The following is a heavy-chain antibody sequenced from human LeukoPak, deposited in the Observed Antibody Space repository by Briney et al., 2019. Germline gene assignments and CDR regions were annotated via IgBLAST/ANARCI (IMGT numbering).Heavy chain of an antibody. J-gene: IGHJ4*02. CDR1: GFTFDQYP. CDR3: AKGRVIYSTSSATDY. CDR2: ISWDGVST. Sequence: GGSLRLSCAASGFTFDQYPMHWFRQAPGKGLEWVSVISWDGVSTYYAHSVKGRFTISRDSSKSSLYLQMNSLRTEDTALYYCAKGRVIYSTSSATDYWGQGTLVTVSS. V-gene: IGHV3-43*01. D-gene: IGHD6-6*01.